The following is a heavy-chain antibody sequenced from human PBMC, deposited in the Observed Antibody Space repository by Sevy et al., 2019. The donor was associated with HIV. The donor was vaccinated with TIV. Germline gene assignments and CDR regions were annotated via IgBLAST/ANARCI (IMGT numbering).Heavy chain of an antibody. D-gene: IGHD2-21*01. V-gene: IGHV3-7*04. CDR3: GRGGGSVVEGGGMDV. CDR1: GFTFSSYW. Sequence: GGSLRLSCAAYGFTFSSYWMSWVRQAPGKGLEWVANIKQDGSEKYYVDSVKGRFTISRDNAKNSLYLQMNSLRAEDNAVYCGGRGGGSVVEGGGMDVWGQGTTVTVSS. J-gene: IGHJ6*02. CDR2: IKQDGSEK.